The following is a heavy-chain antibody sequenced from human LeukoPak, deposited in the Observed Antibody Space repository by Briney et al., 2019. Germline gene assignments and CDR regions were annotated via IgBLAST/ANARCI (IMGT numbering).Heavy chain of an antibody. J-gene: IGHJ4*02. CDR3: ARDPLNSSGRYEYFDS. CDR1: GYTFTHHS. V-gene: IGHV1-18*01. CDR2: ISAYNGDT. D-gene: IGHD6-19*01. Sequence: GASVKVSCKASGYTFTHHSISWVRQAPGQGLEWMGWISAYNGDTNYAQKFRGRVTMTTDTSTTTAYMELRSLGSDDTAVYYCARDPLNSSGRYEYFDSWGQGTLVTVSS.